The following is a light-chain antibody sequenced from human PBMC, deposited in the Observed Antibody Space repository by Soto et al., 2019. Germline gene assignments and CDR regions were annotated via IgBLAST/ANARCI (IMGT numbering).Light chain of an antibody. Sequence: QSVLTQPASVSGSPGQSITISCTGTSSDVGAYYSVSWYQHHPGKAPKLIIYGVTNRPPGVSNRFSGSKSGNTASLTISGLQAEDEADYHCSSYTSGSSHYVFGTGTKVTVL. V-gene: IGLV2-14*01. CDR1: SSDVGAYYS. CDR3: SSYTSGSSHYV. CDR2: GVT. J-gene: IGLJ1*01.